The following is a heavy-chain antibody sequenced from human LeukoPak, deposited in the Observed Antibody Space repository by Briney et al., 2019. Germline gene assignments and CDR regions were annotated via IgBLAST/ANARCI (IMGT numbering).Heavy chain of an antibody. D-gene: IGHD3-22*01. Sequence: ASVKVSCKASGGTFSSYAISWVRQAPGQGLEWMGGIIPIFGTANYAQKFQGRVTITADESTRTAYMELSSLRSEDTAVYYCAQPGKTMSDAFDIWGQGTMVTVSP. CDR1: GGTFSSYA. CDR3: AQPGKTMSDAFDI. CDR2: IIPIFGTA. J-gene: IGHJ3*02. V-gene: IGHV1-69*13.